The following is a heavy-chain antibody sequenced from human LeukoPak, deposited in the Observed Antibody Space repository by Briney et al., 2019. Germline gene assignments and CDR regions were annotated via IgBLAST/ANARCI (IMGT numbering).Heavy chain of an antibody. CDR1: GFTFSSYW. CDR3: GRVNGDSAWVDP. Sequence: GGSLRLSYAASGFTFSSYWMYWVRQAPGKGLAWVARINTDGSVSAYPDSVEGRFTISRDNAKNTLLLQMNSLRAEDTAVYYCGRVNGDSAWVDPWGQGTLVTVSS. J-gene: IGHJ5*02. D-gene: IGHD3-10*01. CDR2: INTDGSVS. V-gene: IGHV3-74*01.